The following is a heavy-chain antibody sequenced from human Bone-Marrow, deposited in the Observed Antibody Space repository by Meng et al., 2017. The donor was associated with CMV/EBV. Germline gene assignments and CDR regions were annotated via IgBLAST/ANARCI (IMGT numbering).Heavy chain of an antibody. CDR3: GRDAAPWRGATPDY. V-gene: IGHV3-30*02. Sequence: GESLKISCAASGFTFSSYGMQWVRQAPGKGLEWVALTRFDGSDKFYADSVKGRFTISRDNSKNTLYLQMDSLRTEDTAVYYCGRDAAPWRGATPDYWGQGTLVTVSS. J-gene: IGHJ4*02. D-gene: IGHD1-26*01. CDR1: GFTFSSYG. CDR2: TRFDGSDK.